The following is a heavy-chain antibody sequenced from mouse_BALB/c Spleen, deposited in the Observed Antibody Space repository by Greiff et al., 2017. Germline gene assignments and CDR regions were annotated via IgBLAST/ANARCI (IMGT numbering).Heavy chain of an antibody. V-gene: IGHV1S81*02. D-gene: IGHD4-1*01. Sequence: QVQLQQPGAELVKPGASVKLSCKASGYTFTSYWMHWAKQRPGQGLEWIGEINPSNGRTNYNEKFKSKATLTVDKSSSTAYMQLSSLTSEDSAVYYCARRGTGPYYYAMDYWGQGTSVTVSS. CDR3: ARRGTGPYYYAMDY. CDR1: GYTFTSYW. J-gene: IGHJ4*01. CDR2: INPSNGRT.